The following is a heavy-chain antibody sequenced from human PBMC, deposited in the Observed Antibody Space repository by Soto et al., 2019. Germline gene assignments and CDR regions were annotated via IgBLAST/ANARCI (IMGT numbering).Heavy chain of an antibody. D-gene: IGHD5-12*01. V-gene: IGHV1-69*01. CDR3: AREGSGYNL. CDR1: GGCLINCG. Sequence: SVTVACTASGGCLINCGVSWGRRAPGQGLEWMGGIVPFFGRPNYAQRFRCRLTITADESTSTGYMELISLRSDDTAVYYCAREGSGYNLWGQGTQVNVSS. CDR2: IVPFFGRP. J-gene: IGHJ4*02.